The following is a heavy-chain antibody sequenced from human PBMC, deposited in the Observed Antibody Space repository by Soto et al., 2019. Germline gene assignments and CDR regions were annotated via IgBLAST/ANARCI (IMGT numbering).Heavy chain of an antibody. CDR3: ARQSVGPYGSGSYFDY. V-gene: IGHV4-59*08. CDR1: GGSISSYY. Sequence: QVQLQESGPGLVKPSETLSLTCTVSGGSISSYYWSWIRQPPGKGLEWIGYIYYSGSTNYNPSLXSRAXVXIDTSKNQFSLKLSSVTAADTAVYYCARQSVGPYGSGSYFDYWGQGTLVTVSS. CDR2: IYYSGST. D-gene: IGHD3-10*01. J-gene: IGHJ4*02.